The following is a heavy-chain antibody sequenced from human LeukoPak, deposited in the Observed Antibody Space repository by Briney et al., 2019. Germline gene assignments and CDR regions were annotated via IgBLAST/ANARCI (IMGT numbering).Heavy chain of an antibody. V-gene: IGHV3-13*01. Sequence: PGGSLRLSCAASGFTFSSYDMHWVRQATGKGLEWVSGIGTAGDTHYPGSVKGRFTISRENAKNSLYLQMNSLRAGDTAVYYCARANSYGLDYWGQGTLVTVSS. D-gene: IGHD5-18*01. J-gene: IGHJ4*02. CDR3: ARANSYGLDY. CDR1: GFTFSSYD. CDR2: IGTAGDT.